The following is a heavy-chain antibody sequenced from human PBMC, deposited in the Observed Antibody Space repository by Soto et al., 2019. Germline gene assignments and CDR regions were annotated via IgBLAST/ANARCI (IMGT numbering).Heavy chain of an antibody. CDR2: ISGSGGST. V-gene: IGHV3-23*01. Sequence: GGSLRLSCAASGFTFSSYAMSWVRQAPGKGLEWVSAISGSGGSTYYADSVKGRFTISRDNSKNTLYLQMNSLRAEDTAVYYCATEYCSSTSCYRDYYYYMDVWGKGTTVTVSS. CDR1: GFTFSSYA. J-gene: IGHJ6*03. CDR3: ATEYCSSTSCYRDYYYYMDV. D-gene: IGHD2-2*01.